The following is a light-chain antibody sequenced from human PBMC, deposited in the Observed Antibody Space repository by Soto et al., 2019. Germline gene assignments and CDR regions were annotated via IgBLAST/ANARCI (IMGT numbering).Light chain of an antibody. CDR1: SSNIGGHLNP. J-gene: IGLJ1*01. CDR3: AAWDDSLSAYV. V-gene: IGLV1-47*01. Sequence: QSVLTQPTSASGTPGQRVTVSCSGSSSNIGGHLNPVYWFQQLPGSAPKLLLYKNNQRPSGVPDRFSGSTSAASASLAISGLRPEDEADYYCAAWDDSLSAYVFGTGTKVTVL. CDR2: KNN.